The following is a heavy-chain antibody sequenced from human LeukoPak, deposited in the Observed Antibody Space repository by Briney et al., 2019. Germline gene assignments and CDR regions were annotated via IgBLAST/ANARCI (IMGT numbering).Heavy chain of an antibody. Sequence: GGSLRLSCAASGFTFSSYAMSWVRQAPGKGLEWVSAISASGGSTYYADSVKGRSTISRGNSKNTLYLQMNSLRAEDTAVYYCAKGYTWNNIRLLDYWGQGTLVTVSS. CDR3: AKGYTWNNIRLLDY. J-gene: IGHJ4*02. CDR2: ISASGGST. CDR1: GFTFSSYA. D-gene: IGHD1/OR15-1a*01. V-gene: IGHV3-23*01.